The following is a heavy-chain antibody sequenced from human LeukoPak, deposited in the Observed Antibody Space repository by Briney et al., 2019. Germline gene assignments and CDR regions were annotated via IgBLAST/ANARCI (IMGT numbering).Heavy chain of an antibody. D-gene: IGHD2-2*01. CDR1: GFTFSSYA. CDR2: ISGSGGST. CDR3: AKDRGYCSNTSCYFDY. Sequence: GGSLRLSCAASGFTFSSYAMSWVRQAPGKGLEWVSAISGSGGSTYYADSVKGRFTISRDNSKNTLYLQMNSLRAEDTAVYYCAKDRGYCSNTSCYFDYWGQGTLVTVSS. V-gene: IGHV3-23*01. J-gene: IGHJ4*02.